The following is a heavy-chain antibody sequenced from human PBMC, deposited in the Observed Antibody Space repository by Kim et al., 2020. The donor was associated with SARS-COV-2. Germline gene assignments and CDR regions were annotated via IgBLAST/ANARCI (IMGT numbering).Heavy chain of an antibody. Sequence: SETLSLTCGVSGGSLNDYFWTWVRQPPGRGLEWIGEISHSGNSNFHPSLKSRVSMSVDTSRKQFSLNLKSLTAADAGVYYCARGVRDVEVQLTTKDYYYYKMDVWGQGTTVTVSS. J-gene: IGHJ6*02. CDR1: GGSLNDYF. D-gene: IGHD1-1*01. V-gene: IGHV4-34*01. CDR2: ISHSGNS. CDR3: ARGVRDVEVQLTTKDYYYYKMDV.